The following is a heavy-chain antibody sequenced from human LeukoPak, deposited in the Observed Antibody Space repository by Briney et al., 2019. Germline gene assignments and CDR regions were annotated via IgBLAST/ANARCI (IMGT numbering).Heavy chain of an antibody. J-gene: IGHJ3*02. CDR2: ISGSGGST. Sequence: TGGSLRLSCAASGFTFSSYAMSWVRQAPGKGLEWVSAISGSGGSTYYADSVKGRFTISRDNFKNTLYLQMNSLRAEDTAVYYCAKDSKAYYYDSSGTPDIWGQGTMVTVSS. CDR1: GFTFSSYA. D-gene: IGHD3-22*01. CDR3: AKDSKAYYYDSSGTPDI. V-gene: IGHV3-23*01.